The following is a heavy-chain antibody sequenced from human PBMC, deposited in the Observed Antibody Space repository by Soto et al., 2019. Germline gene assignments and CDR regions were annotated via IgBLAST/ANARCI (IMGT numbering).Heavy chain of an antibody. J-gene: IGHJ6*02. CDR1: GFTFSDSY. V-gene: IGHV3-11*01. Sequence: GGSLRLSCAASGFTFSDSYMSWIRQAPGKGLEWISYITFSGNTVYYADSLKGRFTISRDNAKNSLYLQMNRLRAEDTAVYYCARVSWREKYGMYVWGQGTTVTVSS. CDR3: ARVSWREKYGMYV. CDR2: ITFSGNTV.